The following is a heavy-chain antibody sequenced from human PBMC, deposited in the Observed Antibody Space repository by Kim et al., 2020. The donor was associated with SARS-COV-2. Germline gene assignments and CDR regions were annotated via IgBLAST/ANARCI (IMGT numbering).Heavy chain of an antibody. D-gene: IGHD6-13*01. Sequence: AQKFQGRVTMTRDTSTSTAYMELGRLRSDDTAVYYCARGGSSWYYDAFDIWGQGTMVTVSS. V-gene: IGHV1-2*02. J-gene: IGHJ3*02. CDR3: ARGGSSWYYDAFDI.